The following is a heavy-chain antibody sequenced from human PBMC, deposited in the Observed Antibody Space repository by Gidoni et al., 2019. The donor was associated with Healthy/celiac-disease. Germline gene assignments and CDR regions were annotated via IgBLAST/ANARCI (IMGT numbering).Heavy chain of an antibody. CDR3: AKCNDFWNGPFDI. CDR2: ISGSGGST. J-gene: IGHJ3*02. V-gene: IGHV3-23*01. CDR1: GFTFSSYA. D-gene: IGHD3-3*01. Sequence: EVQLLESGGGLVQPGGSLRLSCAASGFTFSSYAMSWVRQAPGKGLEWVSAISGSGGSTYYADSVKGRFTISRDNSKNTLYLQMSSLRAEDTAVYYCAKCNDFWNGPFDIWGQGTMVTVSS.